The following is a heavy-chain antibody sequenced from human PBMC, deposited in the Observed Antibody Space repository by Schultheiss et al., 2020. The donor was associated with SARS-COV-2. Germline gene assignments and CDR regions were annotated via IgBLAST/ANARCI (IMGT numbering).Heavy chain of an antibody. CDR1: GFTFSSYN. CDR2: ISSSSDYI. CDR3: ASHDYGGASGGAY. Sequence: GGSLRLSCAASGFTFSSYNMNWVRQAPGKGLEWVSFISSSSDYIDYTDSVKGRFTVSRDNAKKSLYLQMNSLRAEDTAVYYCASHDYGGASGGAYWGQGTLVTVSS. V-gene: IGHV3-21*01. D-gene: IGHD4-23*01. J-gene: IGHJ4*02.